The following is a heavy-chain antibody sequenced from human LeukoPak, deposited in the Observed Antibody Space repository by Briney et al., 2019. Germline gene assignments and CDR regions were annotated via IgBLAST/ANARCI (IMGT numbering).Heavy chain of an antibody. D-gene: IGHD3-10*01. CDR3: ASRPGPFPYYYDY. Sequence: ASVKVSCKASGYTFTRYGISWMRQAPGQGLEWMGWISTDKGNTNYAQMFQGRVTMTTDTSTSTAYMELRGLRSDDTAVYFCASRPGPFPYYYDYWGQGTLVTVSS. V-gene: IGHV1-18*01. J-gene: IGHJ4*02. CDR1: GYTFTRYG. CDR2: ISTDKGNT.